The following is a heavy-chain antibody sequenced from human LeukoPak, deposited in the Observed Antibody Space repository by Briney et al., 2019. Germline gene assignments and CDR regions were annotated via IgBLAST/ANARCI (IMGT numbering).Heavy chain of an antibody. Sequence: GGSLRLSCAASGFTFSSYAMHWVRQAPGKGLEWVAVISYDGSNKYYADSVKGRFTISRDNSKNTLYLQMNSLRPEDTAVYYCAREPINWGQGTLVTVSS. J-gene: IGHJ4*02. V-gene: IGHV3-30-3*01. CDR1: GFTFSSYA. CDR3: AREPIN. D-gene: IGHD2-21*01. CDR2: ISYDGSNK.